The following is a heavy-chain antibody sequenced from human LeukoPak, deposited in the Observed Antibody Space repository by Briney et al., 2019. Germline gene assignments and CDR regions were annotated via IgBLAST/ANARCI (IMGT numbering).Heavy chain of an antibody. CDR3: ARELSLSSSRHLDY. V-gene: IGHV3-21*01. J-gene: IGHJ4*02. D-gene: IGHD2/OR15-2a*01. CDR2: ISSSSSYI. Sequence: GSLRLPCAASGFTFSSYSMNWVRQAPGKGLEWVSSISSSSSYIYYADSVKGRFTISRDNSKNTVYLQMNSLRAEDTAVYYCARELSLSSSRHLDYWGQGTLVTVSS. CDR1: GFTFSSYS.